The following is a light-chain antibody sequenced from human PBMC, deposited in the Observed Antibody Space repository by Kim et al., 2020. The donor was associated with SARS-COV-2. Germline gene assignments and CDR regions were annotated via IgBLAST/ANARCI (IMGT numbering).Light chain of an antibody. CDR3: QAWNSSTASVV. Sequence: YELTQPPSVSVSPVQTASITCSGDKLGDKYACWYQQRPGQSPVLVIYQDSKRPSGIPQRFSGSNSGNTATLTISGTQAMDEADYYCQAWNSSTASVVFGGGTKLTV. CDR2: QDS. J-gene: IGLJ2*01. V-gene: IGLV3-1*01. CDR1: KLGDKY.